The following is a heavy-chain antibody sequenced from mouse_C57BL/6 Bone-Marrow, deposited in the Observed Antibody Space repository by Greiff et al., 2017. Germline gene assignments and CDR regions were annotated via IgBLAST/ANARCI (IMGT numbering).Heavy chain of an antibody. CDR1: GYSITSGYY. CDR3: ARPYYSNSAWFAY. CDR2: ISYDGSN. D-gene: IGHD2-5*01. Sequence: ESGPGLVKPSQSLSLTCSVTGYSITSGYYWNWIRQFPGNKLEWMGYISYDGSNNYNPSLKNRISITRDPSKNQFFLKLNSVTTEDTATYYCARPYYSNSAWFAYWGQGTLVTVSA. J-gene: IGHJ3*01. V-gene: IGHV3-6*01.